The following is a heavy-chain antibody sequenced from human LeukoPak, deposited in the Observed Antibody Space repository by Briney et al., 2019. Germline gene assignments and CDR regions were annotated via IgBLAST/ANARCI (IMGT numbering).Heavy chain of an antibody. CDR2: IYHSGST. V-gene: IGHV4-39*07. D-gene: IGHD2-2*01. CDR1: GGSISSRSYY. CDR3: ARGVVATDSHYYMDV. Sequence: SETLSLTCTVSGGSISSRSYYWGWIRQPPGKGLEWIGNIYHSGSTYYNPSLKSRVTISVDTSKNRFSLKVSSVTAADTGVYYCARGVVATDSHYYMDVWGKGTTVTVSS. J-gene: IGHJ6*03.